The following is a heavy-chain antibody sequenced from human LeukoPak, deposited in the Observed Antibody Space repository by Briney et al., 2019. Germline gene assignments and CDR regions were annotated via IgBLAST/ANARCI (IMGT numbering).Heavy chain of an antibody. V-gene: IGHV3-23*01. Sequence: PGGSLRLSCVASGFTFSTYGMSWVRQAPGKGLDWVAAISESGDVTYYADSVKGRFTISRDNAKNSLYLQMNSLRAEDTALYHCAKEVDCPSDCLFFHSWGQGTLVTVSS. CDR1: GFTFSTYG. D-gene: IGHD2-21*02. CDR3: AKEVDCPSDCLFFHS. J-gene: IGHJ4*02. CDR2: ISESGDVT.